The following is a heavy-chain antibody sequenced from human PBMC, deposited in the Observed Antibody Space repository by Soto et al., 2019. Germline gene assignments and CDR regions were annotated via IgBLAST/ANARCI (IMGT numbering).Heavy chain of an antibody. D-gene: IGHD2-15*01. Sequence: KTSETLSLTCTVSGGSISSGGYYWSWIRQHPGKGLEWIGYIYYSGSTYYNPSLKSRVTISVDTSKNQFSLKLSSVTAADTAVYYCARVLFPSARGYCSGGSCPPRVDWFDPWGQGTLVTVSS. V-gene: IGHV4-31*03. CDR3: ARVLFPSARGYCSGGSCPPRVDWFDP. CDR2: IYYSGST. J-gene: IGHJ5*02. CDR1: GGSISSGGYY.